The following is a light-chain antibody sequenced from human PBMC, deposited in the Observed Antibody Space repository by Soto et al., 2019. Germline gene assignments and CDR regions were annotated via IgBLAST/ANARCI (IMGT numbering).Light chain of an antibody. V-gene: IGKV1-9*01. Sequence: DLQMTQSPSTLSGPVGDRVTITCRASQGISSYLAWYQQKPGKAPKLLIYTASTLQSGVPSRFSGSGSGTDFTLTISCLQSEDFATYYCQQYYSYPLSFGGGTKAAIK. CDR2: TAS. CDR3: QQYYSYPLS. CDR1: QGISSY. J-gene: IGKJ4*01.